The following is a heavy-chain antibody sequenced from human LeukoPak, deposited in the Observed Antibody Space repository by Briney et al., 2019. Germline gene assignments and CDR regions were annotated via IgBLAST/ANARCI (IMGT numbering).Heavy chain of an antibody. Sequence: GGSLRLSCAASGFTFSSYGMHWVRQAPGKGLEWVAVIWYDGSNKYYADSVKGRFTISRDNSKNTLYLQMNSLRAEDTAVYYCARDLPGYSYGWKSGWFNPWGQGTLVTVSS. CDR2: IWYDGSNK. CDR1: GFTFSSYG. J-gene: IGHJ5*02. CDR3: ARDLPGYSYGWKSGWFNP. D-gene: IGHD5-18*01. V-gene: IGHV3-33*01.